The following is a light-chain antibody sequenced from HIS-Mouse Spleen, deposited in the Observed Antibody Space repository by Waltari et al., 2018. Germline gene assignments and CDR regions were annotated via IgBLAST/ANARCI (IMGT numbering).Light chain of an antibody. V-gene: IGKV4-1*01. CDR2: WAC. J-gene: IGKJ2*01. Sequence: DIVMTQSPDSLAVSLGERATINCKSSQSVLYSSNNTNDLAWYQQKPGQPPKLPIYWACTRESGVPDRFSGSGSGTDFTLTISSLQAEDVAVYYCQQYYSTPYTFGQGTKLEIK. CDR1: QSVLYSSNNTND. CDR3: QQYYSTPYT.